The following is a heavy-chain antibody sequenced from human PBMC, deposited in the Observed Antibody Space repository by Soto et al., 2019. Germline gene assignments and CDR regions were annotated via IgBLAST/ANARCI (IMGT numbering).Heavy chain of an antibody. Sequence: QVQLVQSGAEVKKPGASVKVSCKASGYTFTDYFIHWVRQAPGQGLEWMGWINPNSGGANYAQKFQDRVTLTRDTSRTTAYMELSRLRSDDTAVYYCARDESRADYFDWGQGTLVTVSS. CDR3: ARDESRADYFD. CDR2: INPNSGGA. CDR1: GYTFTDYF. D-gene: IGHD3-9*01. J-gene: IGHJ4*02. V-gene: IGHV1-2*02.